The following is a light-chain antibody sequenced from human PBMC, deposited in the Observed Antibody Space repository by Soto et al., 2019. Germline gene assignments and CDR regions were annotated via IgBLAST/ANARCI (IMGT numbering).Light chain of an antibody. J-gene: IGLJ1*01. V-gene: IGLV2-8*01. CDR1: SSDVGAYNY. CDR3: SSYAGSNNYV. Sequence: QSVLTQPPSASGSPGQSVTISCTGTSSDVGAYNYVSWYQQHPGKAPKLMIYEVSKRPSGVPDRFSGSKSANTASLTVSGLQAEDEADYYCSSYAGSNNYVFGTGTKLTVL. CDR2: EVS.